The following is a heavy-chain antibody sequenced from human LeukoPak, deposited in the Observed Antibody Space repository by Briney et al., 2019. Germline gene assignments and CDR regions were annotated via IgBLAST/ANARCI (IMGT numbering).Heavy chain of an antibody. CDR1: GFTFSSYA. Sequence: GGSLRLSCAASGFTFSSYAMHWVRQAPGKGLEWVAVISYDGSNKYYADSVKGRFTIPRDNSKNTLYLQMNSLRAEDTAVYYCARVKSGSRKYYFDYWGQGTLVTVSS. CDR3: ARVKSGSRKYYFDY. D-gene: IGHD1-26*01. J-gene: IGHJ4*02. CDR2: ISYDGSNK. V-gene: IGHV3-30-3*01.